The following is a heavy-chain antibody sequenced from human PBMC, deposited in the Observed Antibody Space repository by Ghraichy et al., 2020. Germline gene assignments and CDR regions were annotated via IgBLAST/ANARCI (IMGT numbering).Heavy chain of an antibody. CDR2: ISGSGGST. Sequence: GGSLRLSCAASGFTFSSYAMSWVRQAPGKGLEWVSAISGSGGSTYYADSVKGRFTISRDNSKNTLYLQMNSLRAEDTAVYYCAKLSSSGYYYGLRAFDIWGQGTMVTVSS. J-gene: IGHJ3*02. CDR1: GFTFSSYA. D-gene: IGHD3-22*01. V-gene: IGHV3-23*01. CDR3: AKLSSSGYYYGLRAFDI.